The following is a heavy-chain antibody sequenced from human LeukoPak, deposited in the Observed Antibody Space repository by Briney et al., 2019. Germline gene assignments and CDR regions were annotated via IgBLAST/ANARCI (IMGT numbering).Heavy chain of an antibody. CDR3: ARRIIAARRGSYFDS. CDR2: IYHRGTA. D-gene: IGHD6-6*01. CDR1: GGSISSYY. V-gene: IGHV4-59*08. J-gene: IGHJ4*02. Sequence: SETLSLTCTVSGGSISSYYWTWIRQPPGKGLEWIGYIYHRGTANYNPSLKSRVTMSVDTSKNQFSLKLSSVTAADTAVYYCARRIIAARRGSYFDSWGQGTLVTVSS.